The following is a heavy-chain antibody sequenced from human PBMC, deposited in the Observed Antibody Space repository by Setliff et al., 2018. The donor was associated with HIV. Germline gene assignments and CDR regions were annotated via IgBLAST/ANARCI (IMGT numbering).Heavy chain of an antibody. J-gene: IGHJ6*03. D-gene: IGHD2-21*01. V-gene: IGHV4-59*08. Sequence: SETLSLTCAVSGHSISSAYYWSWIRQPPGKGLEWIGYISYSGSTNYNPSPKSRVTLSVKTSKNQFSLKLTSVTAADTAVYYCARRTSPPSGAYSQYYMDVWGRGTTVTVSS. CDR1: GHSISSAYY. CDR3: ARRTSPPSGAYSQYYMDV. CDR2: ISYSGST.